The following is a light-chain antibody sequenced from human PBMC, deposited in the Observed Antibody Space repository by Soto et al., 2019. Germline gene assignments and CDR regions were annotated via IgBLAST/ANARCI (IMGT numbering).Light chain of an antibody. Sequence: QMTQSPSSLSASVGDRDTITCRASQSISSYLNWYQQKPGKAPKLLIYAASSLQSGVPSRLSGSGSGTDFTLTISSLQPEDFATYYCQQSYSTPRTFGQGTKVEIK. J-gene: IGKJ1*01. CDR2: AAS. CDR3: QQSYSTPRT. V-gene: IGKV1-39*01. CDR1: QSISSY.